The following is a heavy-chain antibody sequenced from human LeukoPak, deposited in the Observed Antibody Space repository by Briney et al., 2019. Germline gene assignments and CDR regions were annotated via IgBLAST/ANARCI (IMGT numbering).Heavy chain of an antibody. CDR3: ANSRLVVTAWRFDP. CDR1: GFTFSDYH. Sequence: GGSLRLSCVVSGFTFSDYHMNWVRQAPGKGLEWVSSISTSNSYIYYADSLTGRFTISRDNAKNSLYLQMNSLRAEDTAVYYCANSRLVVTAWRFDPWGQGTLVTVSS. D-gene: IGHD2-21*02. CDR2: ISTSNSYI. J-gene: IGHJ5*02. V-gene: IGHV3-21*04.